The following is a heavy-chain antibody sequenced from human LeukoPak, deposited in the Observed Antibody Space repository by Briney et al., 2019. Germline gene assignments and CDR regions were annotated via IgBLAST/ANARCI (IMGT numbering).Heavy chain of an antibody. J-gene: IGHJ4*02. D-gene: IGHD4-17*01. Sequence: PSETLSLTCTVSGGSISSTIYYWGWIRQPPGKGLEWIGSIYYSGNTYYNPSLKSRVTISVDTSKNQFSLKLSSVTAADTAVYYCAGTKHDYGDYLYLEYWGQGTLVTVSS. CDR2: IYYSGNT. CDR3: AGTKHDYGDYLYLEY. CDR1: GGSISSTIYY. V-gene: IGHV4-39*01.